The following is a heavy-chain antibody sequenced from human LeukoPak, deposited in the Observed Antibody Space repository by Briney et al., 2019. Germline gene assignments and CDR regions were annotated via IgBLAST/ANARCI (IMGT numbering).Heavy chain of an antibody. J-gene: IGHJ3*02. V-gene: IGHV3-7*04. CDR2: IKDDGSEK. CDR1: GFSFSTSW. Sequence: GGSLRLSCASSGFSFSTSWMTWVRQAPGKGLEWVANIKDDGSEKYYVDSVKGRFTISRDNAKNSLYLQMNSLGVEDAAVYYCARDAVSPPVFDIWGQGTMVTVSS. CDR3: ARDAVSPPVFDI.